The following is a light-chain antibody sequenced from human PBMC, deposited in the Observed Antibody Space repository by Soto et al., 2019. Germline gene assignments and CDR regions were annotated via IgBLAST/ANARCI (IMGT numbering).Light chain of an antibody. Sequence: QSALTQPASVSGSPGQSITISCTGTSRDIGNYNYVSWYQQLPGKAPKLVIYDVTKRPSGVPDRFSGSKSGNTASLTISGLQAEDESDYYCCSFAGTYTIFGGGTKLTVL. CDR2: DVT. CDR1: SRDIGNYNY. V-gene: IGLV2-11*01. CDR3: CSFAGTYTI. J-gene: IGLJ2*01.